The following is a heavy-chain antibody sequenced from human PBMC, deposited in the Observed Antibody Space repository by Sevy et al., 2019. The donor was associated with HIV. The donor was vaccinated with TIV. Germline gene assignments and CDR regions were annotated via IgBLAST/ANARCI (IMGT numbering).Heavy chain of an antibody. D-gene: IGHD2-15*01. J-gene: IGHJ4*02. CDR1: GITLSTYA. V-gene: IGHV3-23*01. CDR2: ISDSGSNK. Sequence: GGCLRLSCTASGITLSTYAMKWVRQAPGKGLEWVCGISDSGSNKYYADAVKGRFTISRDNTKNTVSLQMNSLRAEDTAVYYCAKDRYCSGGNCPLDYWGQGTLVTVSS. CDR3: AKDRYCSGGNCPLDY.